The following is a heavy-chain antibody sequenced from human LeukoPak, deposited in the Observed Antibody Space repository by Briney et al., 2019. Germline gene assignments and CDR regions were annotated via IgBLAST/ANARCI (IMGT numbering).Heavy chain of an antibody. J-gene: IGHJ4*02. CDR1: GFTFSSYG. V-gene: IGHV3-33*01. CDR3: VRGSGGDGYGYWGDY. D-gene: IGHD5-24*01. Sequence: GGSLRLPCAASGFTFSSYGMHWVRQAPGKGLEWVAVIWYDGSNKYYPDSVKGRFTISRDNSKNTLYLQMDNLRADDTAVYYRVRGSGGDGYGYWGDYWGQGTLVTVSP. CDR2: IWYDGSNK.